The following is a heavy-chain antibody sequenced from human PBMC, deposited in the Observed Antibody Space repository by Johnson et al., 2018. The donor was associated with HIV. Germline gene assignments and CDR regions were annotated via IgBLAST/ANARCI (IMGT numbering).Heavy chain of an antibody. J-gene: IGHJ3*02. Sequence: VQPVESGGGVVRPGGSLRLSCAAPGFTFDDYGMSWVRQVPGKGLELVSGINWNGGSTGHADSVKLRLTISRDNAKKSLYLQMNSLRAEDTAVSYCAKDRIVGAIGDAFDIWGQGTMVTVSS. CDR3: AKDRIVGAIGDAFDI. V-gene: IGHV3-20*04. D-gene: IGHD1-26*01. CDR1: GFTFDDYG. CDR2: INWNGGST.